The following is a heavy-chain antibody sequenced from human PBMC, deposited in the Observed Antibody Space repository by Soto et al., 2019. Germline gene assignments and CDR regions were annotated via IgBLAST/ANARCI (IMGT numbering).Heavy chain of an antibody. CDR1: GYTFTSYA. V-gene: IGHV1-3*01. J-gene: IGHJ4*02. D-gene: IGHD6-13*01. CDR2: INAGNDNT. CDR3: ARCDKSYSSIRFDY. Sequence: ASVKVSCKASGYTFTSYAMHWVRQAPGQRLEWMGWINAGNDNTKYTQKFQGRVTITRDTFASTAYTELSSLRSEDTAVYYCARCDKSYSSIRFDYWGQGTLVTVSS.